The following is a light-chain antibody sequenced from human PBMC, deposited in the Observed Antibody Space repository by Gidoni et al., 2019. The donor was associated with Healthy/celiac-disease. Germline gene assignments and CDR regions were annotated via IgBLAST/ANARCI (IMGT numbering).Light chain of an antibody. Sequence: QSALTQPASVSGSPGQSITISCTGTSSDVGSYNLVSWYQQHPGKAPNLMIYEVSKRPSGVSNRFSGSKSGNTASLTISGLQAEDAADYYCCSYAGSSTWVFGGGTTLPVL. J-gene: IGLJ3*02. CDR3: CSYAGSSTWV. V-gene: IGLV2-23*02. CDR2: EVS. CDR1: SSDVGSYNL.